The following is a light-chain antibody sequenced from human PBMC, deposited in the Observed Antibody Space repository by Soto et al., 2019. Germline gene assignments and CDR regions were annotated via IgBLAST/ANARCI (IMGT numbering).Light chain of an antibody. J-gene: IGKJ4*01. Sequence: EIVITQSPATLSVSPGERARVSCRARQSVRDNLAWYRQKPGPATRLRTYGASTRATGTPARFSGIGSGTEFTITISSLQSEDFAVYYCQQRSASSSATFGGGTNV. CDR2: GAS. CDR1: QSVRDN. V-gene: IGKV3D-15*01. CDR3: QQRSASSSAT.